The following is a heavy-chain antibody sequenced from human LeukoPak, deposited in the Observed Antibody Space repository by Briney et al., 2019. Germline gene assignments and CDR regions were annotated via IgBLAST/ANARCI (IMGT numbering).Heavy chain of an antibody. Sequence: GSLRLSCAASGFTFRTYWMSWVRQAPGKGLEWIGYIYYSGSTNYNPSLKSRVTISVDTSKNQFSLKLSSVTAADTAVYYCARGTYYDFWSGYYSEDLWFDPWGQGTLVTVSS. D-gene: IGHD3-3*01. J-gene: IGHJ5*02. V-gene: IGHV4-59*01. CDR1: GFTFRTYW. CDR2: IYYSGST. CDR3: ARGTYYDFWSGYYSEDLWFDP.